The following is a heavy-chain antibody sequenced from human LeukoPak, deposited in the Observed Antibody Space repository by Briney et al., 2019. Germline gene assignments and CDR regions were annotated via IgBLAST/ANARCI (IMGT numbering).Heavy chain of an antibody. CDR3: ARAVPEWSGAFDI. Sequence: SVKLSCKASGGTFSSYAISWVRQAPGQGLEWIGRIIPIFCTANYAQKFQGRVTITTDESTSTAYMELSSLRSEDTAVYYCARAVPEWSGAFDIWGQGTMVTVSS. D-gene: IGHD3-3*01. V-gene: IGHV1-69*05. J-gene: IGHJ3*02. CDR2: IIPIFCTA. CDR1: GGTFSSYA.